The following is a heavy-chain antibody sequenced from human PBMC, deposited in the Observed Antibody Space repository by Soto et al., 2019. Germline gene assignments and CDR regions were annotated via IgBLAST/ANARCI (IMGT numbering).Heavy chain of an antibody. Sequence: PGESLKISCKGSGYSFTSYWIGWVRQMPGKGLEWMGIIYPGDSDTRYSPSFQGQVTISADKSISTAYLQWSSLKASDTAMYYCAGSGLRRSSSSPRQYYYYYGMDVWGQGTTVTVSS. CDR3: AGSGLRRSSSSPRQYYYYYGMDV. CDR2: IYPGDSDT. D-gene: IGHD6-6*01. J-gene: IGHJ6*02. V-gene: IGHV5-51*01. CDR1: GYSFTSYW.